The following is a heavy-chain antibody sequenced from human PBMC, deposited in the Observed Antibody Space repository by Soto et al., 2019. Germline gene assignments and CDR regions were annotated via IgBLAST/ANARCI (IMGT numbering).Heavy chain of an antibody. CDR3: ARDLGGASADPYGMDV. D-gene: IGHD6-13*01. CDR2: IYYRGGT. V-gene: IGHV4-59*01. CDR1: SGSISSYY. J-gene: IGHJ6*02. Sequence: SETLSLTCTVSSGSISSYYWSWIRQPPGKGLEWIGYIYYRGGTNYNPSLKSRGTISVDTSKNQFSLKLNSVTAADTAVYYCARDLGGASADPYGMDVWGQGTTVTVSS.